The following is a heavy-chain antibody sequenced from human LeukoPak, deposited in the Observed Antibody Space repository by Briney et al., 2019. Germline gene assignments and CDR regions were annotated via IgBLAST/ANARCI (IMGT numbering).Heavy chain of an antibody. V-gene: IGHV4-34*01. Sequence: SETLSLTCAVYGGSFSGYYWSWIRQPPGKGLEWIGEINHSGSTNYNPSLKSRVTISVDTSKNQFSLKLSSVTAADTAVYYCARGEEYSSRWSYLTKGYYFDYWGQGTLVTVSS. CDR3: ARGEEYSSRWSYLTKGYYFDY. CDR2: INHSGST. D-gene: IGHD6-19*01. CDR1: GGSFSGYY. J-gene: IGHJ4*02.